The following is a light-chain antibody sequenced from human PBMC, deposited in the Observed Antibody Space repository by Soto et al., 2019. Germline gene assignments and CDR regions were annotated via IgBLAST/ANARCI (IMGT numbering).Light chain of an antibody. CDR2: DAS. J-gene: IGKJ5*01. Sequence: DIVLTQSPATLSLSPGESATLSCRATRSVSSYLAWYQQKPGQAPRLLIYDASSRPTDIPARFSGSGSGTDFTLTISRLEPEDFAVYYCQHYVSPPITFGQGTRLEI. CDR3: QHYVSPPIT. CDR1: RSVSSY. V-gene: IGKV3-11*01.